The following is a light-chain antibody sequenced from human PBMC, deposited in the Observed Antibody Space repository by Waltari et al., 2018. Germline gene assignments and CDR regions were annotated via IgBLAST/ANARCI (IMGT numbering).Light chain of an antibody. CDR2: GSA. Sequence: QSVLTQPPSVSGAPGQRVTVSCTGTNSNIRAGYELHWSQQFPGTAPKLLIYGSANWPSGVPDRFSGSKSGTSASLAITGLQTEDEADYYCQSYDISLSGFWVFGGGTKLTVL. CDR3: QSYDISLSGFWV. J-gene: IGLJ3*02. CDR1: NSNIRAGYE. V-gene: IGLV1-40*01.